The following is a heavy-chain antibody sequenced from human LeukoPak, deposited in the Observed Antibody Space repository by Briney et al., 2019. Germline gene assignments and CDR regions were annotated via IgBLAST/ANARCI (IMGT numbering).Heavy chain of an antibody. J-gene: IGHJ6*03. CDR1: GYTFTSYY. V-gene: IGHV1-18*04. D-gene: IGHD5-18*01. CDR2: ISAYNGNT. Sequence: ASVKVSCKASGYTFTSYYMHWVRQAPGQGLEWMGWISAYNGNTNYAQKVQGRVTMTTDTSTSTAYMELRSLRSDDTAVYYCARDTAMVRYYYYYYMDVWGKGTTVTISS. CDR3: ARDTAMVRYYYYYYMDV.